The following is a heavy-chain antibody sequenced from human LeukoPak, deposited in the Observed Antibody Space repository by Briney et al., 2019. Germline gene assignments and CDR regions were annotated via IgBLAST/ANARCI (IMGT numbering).Heavy chain of an antibody. CDR2: IYYSGST. D-gene: IGHD1-26*01. CDR1: GGSLSSYY. Sequence: PSETLSLTCTVSGGSLSSYYWSWIPQPPGKGLEWIGYIYYSGSTNYNPSLKSRVTISVDTSKNQFSLKLSSVTAADTAVYYCARGGSKNWFDPWGQGTLVTVSS. V-gene: IGHV4-59*01. J-gene: IGHJ5*02. CDR3: ARGGSKNWFDP.